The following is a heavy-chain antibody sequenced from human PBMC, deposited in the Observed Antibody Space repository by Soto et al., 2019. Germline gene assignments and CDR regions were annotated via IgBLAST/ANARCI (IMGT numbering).Heavy chain of an antibody. Sequence: SGPTLVNPTQTLTLTCTFSGFSLSTSGVGVGWIRQPPGKALEWLALIYWNDDKRYSPSLKSRLTITKDTSKNQVVLTMTNMDPVDTATYYCAHGPTYYYDSSGVYFDYWGQGTLVTVSS. V-gene: IGHV2-5*01. CDR1: GFSLSTSGVG. D-gene: IGHD3-22*01. CDR3: AHGPTYYYDSSGVYFDY. CDR2: IYWNDDK. J-gene: IGHJ4*02.